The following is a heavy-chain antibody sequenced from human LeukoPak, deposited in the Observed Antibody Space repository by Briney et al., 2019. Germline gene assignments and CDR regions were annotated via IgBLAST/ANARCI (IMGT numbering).Heavy chain of an antibody. CDR1: GFTFSSYG. CDR2: IWYDGSNK. D-gene: IGHD5-12*01. J-gene: IGHJ4*02. Sequence: GGSLRLSCAASGFTFSSYGMHWVRQAPGKGLEWVAVIWYDGSNKYYADSVKGRFTISRDNSKNTLYLQMNSLRAEDTAVYYCARDRGIVATMLIDYWGQGTLVTVSS. V-gene: IGHV3-33*01. CDR3: ARDRGIVATMLIDY.